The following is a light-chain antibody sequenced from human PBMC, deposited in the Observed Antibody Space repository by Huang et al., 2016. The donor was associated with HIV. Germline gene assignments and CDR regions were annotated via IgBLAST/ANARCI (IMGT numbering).Light chain of an antibody. V-gene: IGKV3-11*01. CDR3: QECESWTRLV. CDR2: DAS. CDR1: QLISSY. Sequence: EIVLTQSPATLSLSPGDRATLSCRASQLISSYLAWYQKKPGQPHRLLIYDASKRATDIPPRFNGSGSGTDFNLTISSLEQEESAIYFCQECESWTRLVFGGGTKVEIK. J-gene: IGKJ4*01.